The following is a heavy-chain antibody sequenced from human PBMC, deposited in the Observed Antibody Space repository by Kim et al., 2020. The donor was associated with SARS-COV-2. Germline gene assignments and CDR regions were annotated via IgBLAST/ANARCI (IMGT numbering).Heavy chain of an antibody. J-gene: IGHJ4*02. Sequence: GESLKISCKGSGYSFTSYWIGWVRQMPGKGLEWMGIIYPGDSDTRYSPSFQGQVTISADKSISTAYLQWSSLKASDTAMYYCARHAGRGYDSSGWLTSLHYWGQGTLVTVSS. CDR3: ARHAGRGYDSSGWLTSLHY. CDR2: IYPGDSDT. V-gene: IGHV5-51*01. D-gene: IGHD3-22*01. CDR1: GYSFTSYW.